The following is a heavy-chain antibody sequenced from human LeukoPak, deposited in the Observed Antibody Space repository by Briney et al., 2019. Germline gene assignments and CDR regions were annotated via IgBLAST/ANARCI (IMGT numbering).Heavy chain of an antibody. CDR1: GFTFSTYA. CDR2: IWSDGSNQ. D-gene: IGHD3-10*01. CDR3: AKDLGLLWFGESEFDY. Sequence: GGSLRLSCAASGFTFSTYAMHWVRQAPGKGLDWVAMIWSDGSNQYYADSVKGRFTISRDNAKNSLYLQMNSLRAEDTALYYCAKDLGLLWFGESEFDYWGQGTLVTVSS. J-gene: IGHJ4*02. V-gene: IGHV3-30*02.